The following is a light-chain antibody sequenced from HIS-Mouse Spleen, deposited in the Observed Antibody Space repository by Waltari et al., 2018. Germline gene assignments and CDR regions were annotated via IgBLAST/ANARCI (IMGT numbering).Light chain of an antibody. CDR2: DVS. Sequence: QSALTQPASVSGSPGQSITISCPRTRTDVGGYNYVSWYQQHPGKAPKLMIYDVSNRPSGVSNRFSGSKSGNTASLTISGLQAEDEADYYCSSYTSSSTWVFGGGTKLTVL. CDR1: RTDVGGYNY. J-gene: IGLJ3*02. V-gene: IGLV2-14*03. CDR3: SSYTSSSTWV.